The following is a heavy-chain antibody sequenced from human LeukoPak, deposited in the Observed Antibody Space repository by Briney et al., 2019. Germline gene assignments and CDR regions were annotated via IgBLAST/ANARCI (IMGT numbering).Heavy chain of an antibody. CDR1: GSSFSTYA. Sequence: GGSLRLSCAASGSSFSTYAMNWVRQAPGKGLEWLAYIGSSGAPIYYADSVKGRFTISRDNAKNSLFLQMNSLRDEDTAVYFCARKLALWGRGTLVTVSS. CDR3: ARKLAL. J-gene: IGHJ4*02. V-gene: IGHV3-48*02. CDR2: IGSSGAPI.